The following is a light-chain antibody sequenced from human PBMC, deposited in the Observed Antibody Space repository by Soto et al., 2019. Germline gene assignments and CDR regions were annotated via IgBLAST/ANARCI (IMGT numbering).Light chain of an antibody. CDR3: LLSYTGVRI. CDR2: DVN. V-gene: IGLV7-46*01. J-gene: IGLJ2*01. CDR1: TGDVTSGHY. Sequence: QAVVTQEPSLTVSPGGTVTLTCGSSTGDVTSGHYPYWFQQKPGQAPRTLIYDVNNKHSWTPARFSGSLLGGKVALTLSGAQPEDEADYYCLLSYTGVRIFGGGTKLTVL.